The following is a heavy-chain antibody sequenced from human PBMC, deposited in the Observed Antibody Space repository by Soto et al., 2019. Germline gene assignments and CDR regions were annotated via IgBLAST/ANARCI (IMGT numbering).Heavy chain of an antibody. J-gene: IGHJ5*02. Sequence: QVQLQESGPGLVKPSQTLSLTCTVSGGSISSGDYYWSWIRQPPGKGLEWIGYIYYSGSTFYNPSLKSRVAXXVXASKNQFSLKLSSVPAADTAVYYCARERPDGARLDPWGQGTLVTVSS. V-gene: IGHV4-30-4*01. CDR1: GGSISSGDYY. D-gene: IGHD6-6*01. CDR2: IYYSGST. CDR3: ARERPDGARLDP.